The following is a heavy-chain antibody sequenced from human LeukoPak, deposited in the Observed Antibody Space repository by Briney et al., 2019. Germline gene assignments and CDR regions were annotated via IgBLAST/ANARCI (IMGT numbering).Heavy chain of an antibody. CDR3: ASPVCSGGSCYRDAFDI. J-gene: IGHJ3*02. Sequence: SETLSLTCTVSGGSISSYYWSWIRQPAGKGLEWIGRIYTSGSTNYNPSLKSRVTMSVDTSKNQFSLKLSSVTAADTAVCYCASPVCSGGSCYRDAFDIWGQGTMVTVSS. CDR2: IYTSGST. D-gene: IGHD2-15*01. CDR1: GGSISSYY. V-gene: IGHV4-4*07.